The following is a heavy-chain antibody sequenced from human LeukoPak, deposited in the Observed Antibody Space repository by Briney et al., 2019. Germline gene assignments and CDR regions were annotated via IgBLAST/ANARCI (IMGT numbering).Heavy chain of an antibody. CDR3: AKGVPYSSSSVYFDY. V-gene: IGHV3-23*01. D-gene: IGHD6-6*01. CDR2: ISDTSDRT. Sequence: GGSLRLSCAASGFTFSKYAMGWIRQAPGKGLEWVSGISDTSDRTYYRDSVKGRFTISRDNSKNTVYLQMNSLSADDTAVYYCAKGVPYSSSSVYFDYWGQGTLVTVSS. CDR1: GFTFSKYA. J-gene: IGHJ4*02.